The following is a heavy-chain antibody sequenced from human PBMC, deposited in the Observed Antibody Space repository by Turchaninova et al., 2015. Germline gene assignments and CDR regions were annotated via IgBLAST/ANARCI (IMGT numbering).Heavy chain of an antibody. J-gene: IGHJ2*01. Sequence: ELQLVESGGVLVQPVGSLRHSCAASGFTFDDYAMHGVRQAPGKGLEWVSGISWNSGSIDYADSVKGRFTISRDNAEKSLYLQMNSLRPEDTALYYCAKDSTLGWYFDLWGRGTLVTVST. V-gene: IGHV3-9*01. CDR3: AKDSTLGWYFDL. CDR2: ISWNSGSI. CDR1: GFTFDDYA.